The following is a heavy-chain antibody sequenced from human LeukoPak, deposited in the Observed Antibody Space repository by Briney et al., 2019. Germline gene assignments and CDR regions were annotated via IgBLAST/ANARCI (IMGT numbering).Heavy chain of an antibody. Sequence: GGSLRLSCAASGLTFSEHWMTWVRQPPGKGLEWVATIKQDGSETYYLDSVKGRFTISRDNAKSSLYLQLNSLRAEDTAVYYCANQYYDFVPRLWGKGTTVTVSS. D-gene: IGHD3-3*01. CDR2: IKQDGSET. J-gene: IGHJ6*04. V-gene: IGHV3-7*03. CDR1: GLTFSEHW. CDR3: ANQYYDFVPRL.